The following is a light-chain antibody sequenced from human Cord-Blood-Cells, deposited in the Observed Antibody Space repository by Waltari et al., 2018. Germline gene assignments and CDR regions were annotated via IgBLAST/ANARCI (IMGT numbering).Light chain of an antibody. J-gene: IGLJ1*01. V-gene: IGLV2-14*01. CDR2: DVS. CDR3: SSYTSSSTYV. Sequence: QSALTQPASVSGSPGQSITISCTGTSSDVGGYNYVPWYQQHPGKAPKLMIYDVSKRPSGYSIRFSGSKSGNTASLTISGLQAEDEADYYCSSYTSSSTYVFGTGTKVTVL. CDR1: SSDVGGYNY.